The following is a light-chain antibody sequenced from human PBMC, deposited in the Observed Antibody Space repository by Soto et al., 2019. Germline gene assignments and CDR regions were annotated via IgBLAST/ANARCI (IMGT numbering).Light chain of an antibody. Sequence: QSVLTQPPSASGTPGQRVTISCSGSSFNIGSNTVNWYQQLPGTAPKLLIYSNDQRPSGVPERFSGSKSGTSASLAISGLQSEDEADYYCAAWDDSLIVAFGGGTKVTVL. CDR3: AAWDDSLIVA. J-gene: IGLJ2*01. CDR1: SFNIGSNT. CDR2: SND. V-gene: IGLV1-44*01.